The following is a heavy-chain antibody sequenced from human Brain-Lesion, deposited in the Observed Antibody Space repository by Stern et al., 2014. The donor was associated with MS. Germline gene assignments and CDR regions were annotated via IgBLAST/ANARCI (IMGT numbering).Heavy chain of an antibody. CDR1: GFTFNSYS. D-gene: IGHD2-2*01. Sequence: VQLVESGGGLVKPGGSLRLSCEAFGFTFNSYSMNWVRPAPGKGLEWVSSISVGTDYVCVADSLKGRFTSSRDNAKNSLFLQMNALRAEDTGVYYCARVDCSGTNCFYYYYGMDVWGQGTTVTVSS. J-gene: IGHJ6*02. CDR3: ARVDCSGTNCFYYYYGMDV. CDR2: ISVGTDYV. V-gene: IGHV3-21*01.